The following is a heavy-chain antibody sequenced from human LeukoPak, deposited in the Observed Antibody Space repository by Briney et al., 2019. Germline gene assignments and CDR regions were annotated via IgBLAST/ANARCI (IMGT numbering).Heavy chain of an antibody. CDR1: GYTFTGYY. J-gene: IGHJ4*02. Sequence: ASVKVSCKASGYTFTGYYMHWVRQAPGQGLEWMGWINPNSGGTNYAQKFQGRVTMTRDTSIGTAYMELSRLRSDDTAVYYCASNSLAAAGNDYWGQGTLVTVSS. CDR3: ASNSLAAAGNDY. V-gene: IGHV1-2*02. CDR2: INPNSGGT. D-gene: IGHD6-13*01.